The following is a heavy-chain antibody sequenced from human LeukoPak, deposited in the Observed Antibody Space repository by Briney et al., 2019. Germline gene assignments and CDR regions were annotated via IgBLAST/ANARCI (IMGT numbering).Heavy chain of an antibody. V-gene: IGHV3-30*02. J-gene: IGHJ6*03. Sequence: GGSLRLSCAASGFTFSSYGVHWVRQAPGKGLEWVAFVRYDGGVKYHADSVKGRFTVSRDNSKNTLFLQMDSLKPEDTAVYYCAKGYGWEASYYYYYMDVWGKGTTVTISS. CDR1: GFTFSSYG. CDR2: VRYDGGVK. D-gene: IGHD1-26*01. CDR3: AKGYGWEASYYYYYMDV.